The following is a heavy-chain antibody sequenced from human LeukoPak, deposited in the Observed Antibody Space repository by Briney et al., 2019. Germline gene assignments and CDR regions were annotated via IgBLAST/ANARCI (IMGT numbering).Heavy chain of an antibody. Sequence: PSQTLSLTCTVSGGSISSGGYYWSWIRQPPGKGLEWIGYIYHSGSTYYNPSLKSRVTISVDRSKNQFSLKLSSVTAADTAVYYCARALYSNYVDYWGQGTLVTVSS. D-gene: IGHD4-11*01. CDR1: GGSISSGGYY. J-gene: IGHJ4*02. CDR2: IYHSGST. V-gene: IGHV4-30-2*01. CDR3: ARALYSNYVDY.